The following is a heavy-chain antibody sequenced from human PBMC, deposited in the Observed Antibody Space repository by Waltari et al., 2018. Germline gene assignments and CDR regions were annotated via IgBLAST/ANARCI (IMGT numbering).Heavy chain of an antibody. CDR3: ARVPRQQLATSYYYYYYMDV. CDR2: IYHSGST. V-gene: IGHV4-38-2*01. D-gene: IGHD6-13*01. CDR1: GYSISSGYY. J-gene: IGHJ6*03. Sequence: QVQLQESGPGLVKPSETLSLTCAVSGYSISSGYYWGWIRQPPGKGLEWLGSIYHSGSTYYTPSLKSRVTISVDTSKNQFSLKLSSVTAADTAVYYCARVPRQQLATSYYYYYYMDVWGKGTTVTVSS.